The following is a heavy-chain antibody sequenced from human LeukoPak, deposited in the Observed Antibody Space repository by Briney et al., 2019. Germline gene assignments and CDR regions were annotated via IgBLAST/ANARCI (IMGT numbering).Heavy chain of an antibody. CDR2: ISGSGGST. CDR3: AKGPPGRIVVVMHAFDI. D-gene: IGHD3-22*01. J-gene: IGHJ3*02. V-gene: IGHV3-23*01. Sequence: PGGSLRLSCAASGFTFSSYGMSWVRQAPGKGLEWASAISGSGGSTYYADSVKGRFTISRDNSKNTLYLQMNSLRAEDTAVYYCAKGPPGRIVVVMHAFDIWGQGTMVTVSS. CDR1: GFTFSSYG.